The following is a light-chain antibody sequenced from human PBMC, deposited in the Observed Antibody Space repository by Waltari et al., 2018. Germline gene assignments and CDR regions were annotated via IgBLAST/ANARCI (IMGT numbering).Light chain of an antibody. CDR2: DVS. V-gene: IGLV2-14*03. CDR1: RSDVGGYNY. J-gene: IGLJ3*02. Sequence: QSALTQPASVSGSPGQSITISCTGTRSDVGGYNYVSWYQQHPGKAPKLMIYDVSNRPSGVSNRFSGSKSGNTASLTISGLQAEDEAEYYCSSYTSSSTLWVFGGGTKLTVL. CDR3: SSYTSSSTLWV.